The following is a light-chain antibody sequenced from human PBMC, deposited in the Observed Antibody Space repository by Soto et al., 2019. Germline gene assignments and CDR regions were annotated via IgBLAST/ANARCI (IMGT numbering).Light chain of an antibody. V-gene: IGKV3-20*01. CDR3: HQYADSPLT. J-gene: IGKJ4*01. Sequence: EIVLTHSPGTLSLSPGERATLSCRASQSVSSNYLAWYQQQPGQAPRLLIHGASIRATGIPDRFSGSGSGTDFTLTISRLEPEDFAVFYCHQYADSPLTFGGGTKVDIK. CDR2: GAS. CDR1: QSVSSNY.